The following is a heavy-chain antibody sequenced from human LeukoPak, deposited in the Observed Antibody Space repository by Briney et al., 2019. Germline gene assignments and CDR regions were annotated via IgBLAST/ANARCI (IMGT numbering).Heavy chain of an antibody. CDR1: GFTFSNYA. D-gene: IGHD6-13*01. CDR3: ARGRSLIAAAVTGYLDY. J-gene: IGHJ4*02. CDR2: ISYGGSDK. V-gene: IGHV3-30*04. Sequence: GGSLRLSCAASGFTFSNYAMHWVRQAPGKGLEWVALISYGGSDKYYVDSVKGRFTISRDKSKNTLYLQMNSLRAEDTAVYYCARGRSLIAAAVTGYLDYWGQGTLVTVSS.